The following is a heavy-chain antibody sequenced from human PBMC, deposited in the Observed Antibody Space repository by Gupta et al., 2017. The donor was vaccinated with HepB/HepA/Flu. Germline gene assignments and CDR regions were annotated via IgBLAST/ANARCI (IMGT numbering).Heavy chain of an antibody. J-gene: IGHJ4*02. CDR3: AKEWVTTG. D-gene: IGHD4-11*01. V-gene: IGHV3-23*01. CDR2: ISGSGGST. Sequence: EVQVLESGGGLVQPGGSLILSCAPSRFTFSSYAMSCVRQAQGKGLEWLSTISGSGGSTYYADSVKGRFTISRDNSKNTLYLQVNSLRAEDTAVYYCAKEWVTTGWGQGTLVTVSS. CDR1: RFTFSSYA.